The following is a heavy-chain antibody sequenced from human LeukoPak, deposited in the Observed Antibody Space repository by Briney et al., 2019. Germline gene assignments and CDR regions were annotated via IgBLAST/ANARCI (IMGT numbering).Heavy chain of an antibody. D-gene: IGHD1-14*01. CDR2: ISPNSGGT. CDR1: GYTFTGYY. CDR3: ARGKGVRPPGPSIYYMDV. Sequence: ASVKVSCKASGYTFTGYYMHWVRQAPGQGLEWMGWISPNSGGTNYAQKFQGRVTMTRDTSISTAYMELSRLRSDDTAVYYCARGKGVRPPGPSIYYMDVWGKGTTVTVSS. J-gene: IGHJ6*03. V-gene: IGHV1-2*02.